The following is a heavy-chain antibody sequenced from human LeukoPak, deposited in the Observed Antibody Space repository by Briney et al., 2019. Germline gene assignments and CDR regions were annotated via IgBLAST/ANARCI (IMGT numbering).Heavy chain of an antibody. CDR3: APTHYSSSWYYFDY. Sequence: ASVKVSCKASGYTFTDYYMHWVRQAPGQGLEWMGWINPNSGGTNYAQKFQGRVTMTRDTSIGTAYMELTRLRSDDTAVYYCAPTHYSSSWYYFDYWGQGTLVTVSS. CDR2: INPNSGGT. J-gene: IGHJ4*02. D-gene: IGHD6-13*01. V-gene: IGHV1-2*02. CDR1: GYTFTDYY.